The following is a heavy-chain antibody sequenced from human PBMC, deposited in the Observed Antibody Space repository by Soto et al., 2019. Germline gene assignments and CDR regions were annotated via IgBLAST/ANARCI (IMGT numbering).Heavy chain of an antibody. V-gene: IGHV1-46*01. CDR2: IDPGAGST. CDR3: ARAGYYYSSGYDGFDI. D-gene: IGHD3-22*01. CDR1: GYTFTTYY. Sequence: QVQLVQSGAEVKKPGASVKVSCKASGYTFTTYYMHWIRQAPGQGLEWMGIIDPGAGSTSHAQKFQGRVTMTRDTSTSTVYMDLRSLRSEDTAVYYCARAGYYYSSGYDGFDIWGQGTMVTVSS. J-gene: IGHJ3*02.